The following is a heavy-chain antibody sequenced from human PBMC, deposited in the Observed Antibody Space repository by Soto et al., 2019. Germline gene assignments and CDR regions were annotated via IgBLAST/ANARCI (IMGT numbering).Heavy chain of an antibody. D-gene: IGHD2-21*01. V-gene: IGHV3-7*02. J-gene: IGHJ4*02. Sequence: GGSLRLSCAASGFTFSNYWMSWVRQAPGKGLEWVANIKQDGSQKWYVDSVKGRFTISRDNAKKSLYLQMNSLRVEDTAVYYCTRGAYCGGDCYDYWGQGTLVTVSS. CDR2: IKQDGSQK. CDR1: GFTFSNYW. CDR3: TRGAYCGGDCYDY.